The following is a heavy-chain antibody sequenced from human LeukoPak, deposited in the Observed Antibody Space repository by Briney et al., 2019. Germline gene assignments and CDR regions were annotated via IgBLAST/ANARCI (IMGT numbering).Heavy chain of an antibody. D-gene: IGHD3-10*01. J-gene: IGHJ4*02. CDR1: GGSISSSSYY. CDR2: IYYSGST. V-gene: IGHV4-39*07. CDR3: ARAYRRVRGVIMPFDY. Sequence: SETLSLTCTVSGGSISSSSYYWGWIRQPPGKGLEWIGSIYYSGSTYYNPSLKSRVTISVDTSKNQFSLKLSSVTAADTAVYYCARAYRRVRGVIMPFDYWGQGTLVTVSS.